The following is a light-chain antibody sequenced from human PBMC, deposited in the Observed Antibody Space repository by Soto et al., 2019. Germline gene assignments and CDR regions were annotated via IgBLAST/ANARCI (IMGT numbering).Light chain of an antibody. CDR3: QSYDSSLSVVV. J-gene: IGLJ2*01. V-gene: IGLV1-40*01. Sequence: QSVLTQPPSVSGAPGQRVTISCTGSSSNIGAGYGVHWYQQLPGTAPKLLIYDSIDRPSGVPDRFSGSKSGTSASLAITGLQAEDEADYYCQSYDSSLSVVVFGGGTKLTVL. CDR2: DSI. CDR1: SSNIGAGYG.